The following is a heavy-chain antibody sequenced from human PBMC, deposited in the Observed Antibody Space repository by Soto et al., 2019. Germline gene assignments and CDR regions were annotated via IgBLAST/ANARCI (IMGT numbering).Heavy chain of an antibody. J-gene: IGHJ4*02. CDR2: INHSGST. CDR3: ARSEGGYYYPRFDY. V-gene: IGHV4-34*01. Sequence: SETLSLTCAVYGGSFSGYYWSWIRQPPGKGLEWIGEINHSGSTNYNPSLKSRVTISVDTSKNQFSLKLRSVTAADTAVYYCARSEGGYYYPRFDYWGQGTLVTVSS. CDR1: GGSFSGYY. D-gene: IGHD3-22*01.